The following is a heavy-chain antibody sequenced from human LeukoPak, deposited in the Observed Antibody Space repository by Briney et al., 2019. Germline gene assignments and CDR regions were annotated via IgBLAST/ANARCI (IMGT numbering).Heavy chain of an antibody. J-gene: IGHJ4*02. Sequence: SETLSLTCTVSGGSISSYYWSWIRQPPGKGLEWIGYIYYSGSTNYNPSLKSRVTISVDTSKNQFSLKLSSVTAADTAVYYCARVAYSGYDYRGYFDYWGQGTLATVSS. D-gene: IGHD5-12*01. CDR1: GGSISSYY. V-gene: IGHV4-59*12. CDR2: IYYSGST. CDR3: ARVAYSGYDYRGYFDY.